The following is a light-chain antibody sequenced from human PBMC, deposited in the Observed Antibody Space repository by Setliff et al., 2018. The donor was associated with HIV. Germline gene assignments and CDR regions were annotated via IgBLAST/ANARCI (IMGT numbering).Light chain of an antibody. CDR2: EVN. J-gene: IGLJ1*01. CDR1: SSDVGGYIY. CDR3: SSYAGSNNV. Sequence: QSALTQPPSASGSPGQSVTISCTGTSSDVGGYIYASWYQQHPGKAPKLMIYEVNKRPSGVPDRFSGSKSGNTASLTVSGLQAEDEADYYCSSYAGSNNVFGTGTKVTV. V-gene: IGLV2-8*01.